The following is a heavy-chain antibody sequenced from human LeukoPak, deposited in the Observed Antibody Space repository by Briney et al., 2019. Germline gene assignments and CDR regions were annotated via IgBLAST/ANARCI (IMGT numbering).Heavy chain of an antibody. CDR2: IATDAT. CDR3: ARDPNGDYIGAFEI. D-gene: IGHD4-17*01. Sequence: GGSLRLSCTASGFTFSRYAMMWLRQAPGKGLEWVAAIATDATLYADSVKGRFTISRGNSKNTVYLQMSSLRVEDTALYYCARDPNGDYIGAFEIWGQGTMVTVSS. V-gene: IGHV3-23*01. J-gene: IGHJ3*02. CDR1: GFTFSRYA.